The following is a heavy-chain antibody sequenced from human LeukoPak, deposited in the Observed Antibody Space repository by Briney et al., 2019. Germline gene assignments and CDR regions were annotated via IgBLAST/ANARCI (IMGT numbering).Heavy chain of an antibody. V-gene: IGHV4-4*07. CDR1: GGSISSYY. CDR2: IYTSGST. D-gene: IGHD6-13*01. CDR3: ARVGGSSWYPAGWFDP. J-gene: IGHJ5*02. Sequence: SETLSLTCTVSGGSISSYYWSWIRQPAGKGLEWIGRIYTSGSTNYNPSLKSRVTMSVDTSKNQFSLKLSSVTAADTAVYYCARVGGSSWYPAGWFDPCGQGTLVTVSS.